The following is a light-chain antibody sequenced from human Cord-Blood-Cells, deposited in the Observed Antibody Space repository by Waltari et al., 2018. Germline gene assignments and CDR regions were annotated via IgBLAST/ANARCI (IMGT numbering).Light chain of an antibody. CDR2: DVS. Sequence: QSALTQPRPVSGSPGQSATLPCTGTSSSVGGYNYLSSYQQHPGKAPKLMIYDVSKRPSGVPDRFSGSKSGNTASLTISGLQAEDEADYYCCSYAGSYTFVVFGGGTKLTVL. CDR1: SSSVGGYNY. V-gene: IGLV2-11*01. J-gene: IGLJ2*01. CDR3: CSYAGSYTFVV.